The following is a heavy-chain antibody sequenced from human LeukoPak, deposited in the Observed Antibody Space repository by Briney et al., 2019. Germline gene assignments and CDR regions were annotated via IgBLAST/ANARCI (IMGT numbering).Heavy chain of an antibody. J-gene: IGHJ6*02. CDR3: AKGLDEYIYHGMDV. V-gene: IGHV3-48*01. CDR2: ISSSSSII. D-gene: IGHD1-1*01. Sequence: PGGSLRLSCAASGFSFSSYSMNWVRQAPGKGLDWVSYISSSSSIIYYADSVKGRFTISRDNSKNTVYLQVNSLRAEDTAAYCCAKGLDEYIYHGMDVWGQGTTVTVSS. CDR1: GFSFSSYS.